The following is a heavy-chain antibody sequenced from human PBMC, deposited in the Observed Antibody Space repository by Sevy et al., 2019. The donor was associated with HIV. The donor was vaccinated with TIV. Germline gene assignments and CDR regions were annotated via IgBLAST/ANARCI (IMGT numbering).Heavy chain of an antibody. Sequence: GGSLRLSCAASGFTFSYYDMHWVRQPTGKGLEWVSGFGNAGDTYYSDSVKGRFTISRENAKNSLYLQMNSLRAGETAVYYCARKSVSYSHIDYWGQGTLVTVSS. CDR3: ARKSVSYSHIDY. CDR1: GFTFSYYD. D-gene: IGHD1-26*01. J-gene: IGHJ4*02. CDR2: FGNAGDT. V-gene: IGHV3-13*01.